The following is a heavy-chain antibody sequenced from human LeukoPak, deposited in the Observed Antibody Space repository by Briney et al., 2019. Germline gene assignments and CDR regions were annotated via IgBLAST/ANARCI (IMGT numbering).Heavy chain of an antibody. V-gene: IGHV3-30*03. D-gene: IGHD3-10*01. J-gene: IGHJ6*02. CDR3: ARAGYYGSGADYYDMDV. CDR1: GFIFSSYD. Sequence: GGSLRLSCAASGFIFSSYDMHWVRQAPGKGLEWVAVISYDGSNKYYADSVKGRFTISRDNSRNTLYLQMNSLRAEDTAVYYCARAGYYGSGADYYDMDVWGQGTTVTVSS. CDR2: ISYDGSNK.